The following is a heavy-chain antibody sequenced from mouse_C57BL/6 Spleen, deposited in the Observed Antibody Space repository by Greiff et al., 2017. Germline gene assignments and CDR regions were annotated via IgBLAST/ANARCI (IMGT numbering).Heavy chain of an antibody. V-gene: IGHV1-69*01. CDR2: IDPSDSYT. D-gene: IGHD2-3*01. J-gene: IGHJ1*03. CDR3: ARKDGYYLDWYFDV. CDR1: GYTFTSYW. Sequence: QVQLQQPGAELVLPGASVKLSCKASGYTFTSYWMHWVKQRPGQGLEWIGEIDPSDSYTNYNQKFKGKSTLTVDKSSSTAYMQLSSLTSEDSAVYYCARKDGYYLDWYFDVWGTGTTVTVSS.